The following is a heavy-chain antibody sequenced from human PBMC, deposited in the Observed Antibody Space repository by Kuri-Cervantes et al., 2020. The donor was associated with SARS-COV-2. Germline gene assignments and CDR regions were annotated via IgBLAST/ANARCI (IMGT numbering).Heavy chain of an antibody. Sequence: SETLSLTCNVSGGSISSTSSYWGWVRQPAGKGLEWIATIFYSGSIYYNPSLRGRVTISVDTSNNQFSLKVTSVTAADTAVYYCARLSLGPAVTGGFDIWGQGTMVTVSS. J-gene: IGHJ3*02. CDR1: GGSISSTSSY. D-gene: IGHD4-17*01. CDR3: ARLSLGPAVTGGFDI. CDR2: IFYSGSI. V-gene: IGHV4-39*01.